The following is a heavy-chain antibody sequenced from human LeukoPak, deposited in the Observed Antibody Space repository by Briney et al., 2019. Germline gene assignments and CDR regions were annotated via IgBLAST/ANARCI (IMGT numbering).Heavy chain of an antibody. D-gene: IGHD2-2*02. V-gene: IGHV4-4*07. CDR2: IYTSGST. J-gene: IGHJ6*03. CDR3: ARTNSLYCSSTSCYNGYYYMDV. CDR1: GGSISSYY. Sequence: PSETLSLTCTVSGGSISSYYWSWIRQPAGKGLEWIGRIYTSGSTNYNPSLKSRVTMSVDTSKNQFSLKLSSVIAADTAVYYCARTNSLYCSSTSCYNGYYYMDVWGKGTTVTVSS.